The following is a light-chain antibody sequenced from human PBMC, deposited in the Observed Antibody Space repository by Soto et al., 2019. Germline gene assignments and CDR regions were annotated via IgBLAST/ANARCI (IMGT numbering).Light chain of an antibody. Sequence: EIVLTQSPATLSLSPGERATLSCRASQSVSRFLAWYQQKPGKAPRLLIYDASNRATGIPARFSGSGSATDFTLTISSLEPEDFALYYCQKRSDGPLTFGQGTRVEIK. CDR3: QKRSDGPLT. CDR1: QSVSRF. CDR2: DAS. J-gene: IGKJ1*01. V-gene: IGKV3-11*01.